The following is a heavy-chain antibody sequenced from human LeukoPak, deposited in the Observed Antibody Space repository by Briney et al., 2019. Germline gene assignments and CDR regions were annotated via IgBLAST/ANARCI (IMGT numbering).Heavy chain of an antibody. J-gene: IGHJ4*02. D-gene: IGHD1-7*01. CDR3: TRGTTGDYFDY. CDR1: GFTFSGSA. V-gene: IGHV3-73*01. Sequence: GGSLRLSCAASGFTFSGSAMHWVRQASGKGLEWVGRIRSKANSYATAYAASVKGRFTISRDDSKNTAYLQMNSLKIEDTAVYYCTRGTTGDYFDYWGQGTLVTVSS. CDR2: IRSKANSYAT.